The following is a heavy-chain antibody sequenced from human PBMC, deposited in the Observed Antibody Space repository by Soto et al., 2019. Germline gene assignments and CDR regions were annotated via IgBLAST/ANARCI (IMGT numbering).Heavy chain of an antibody. CDR2: ISYDGSTE. Sequence: PGGYLRLSCAAFGFTFISYAIHWVRQSPGQGLDWVSVISYDGSTEYYADSVKGRFTISRDNSKNTLYLQMNSLRAEDTAVYYCARDRWSKYYYDSSGILSDAFDIWGQGTMVTVSS. D-gene: IGHD3-22*01. CDR1: GFTFISYA. CDR3: ARDRWSKYYYDSSGILSDAFDI. J-gene: IGHJ3*02. V-gene: IGHV3-30-3*01.